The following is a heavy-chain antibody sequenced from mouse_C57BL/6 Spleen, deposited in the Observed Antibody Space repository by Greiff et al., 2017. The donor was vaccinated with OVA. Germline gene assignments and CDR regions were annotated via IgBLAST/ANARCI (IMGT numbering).Heavy chain of an antibody. CDR1: GYTFNSYW. CDR2: IYPGSGST. Sequence: QVQLQQPGAELVKPGASVKMSCKASGYTFNSYWITWVKQRPGQGLEWIGDIYPGSGSTNYNEKFKSKATLTVDTSSSTAYMQLSSLTAEDSAVYDCARKGVTTGYFDYWGQGTTLTVSS. D-gene: IGHD2-2*01. J-gene: IGHJ2*01. CDR3: ARKGVTTGYFDY. V-gene: IGHV1-55*01.